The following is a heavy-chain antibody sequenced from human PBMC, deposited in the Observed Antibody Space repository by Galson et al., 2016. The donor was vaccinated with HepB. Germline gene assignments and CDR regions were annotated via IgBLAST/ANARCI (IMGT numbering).Heavy chain of an antibody. CDR3: AKEPRDSFMAKYGMDV. Sequence: SLRLSCAASGFTFSSYAMSWVRQAPGKGLEWVSVISGRGGSTYYADSVKGRFTISRDNSKNTLYLQMNSLRAEDTAVYYCAKEPRDSFMAKYGMDVWGQGTTVSGSS. J-gene: IGHJ6*02. V-gene: IGHV3-23*01. CDR1: GFTFSSYA. D-gene: IGHD2/OR15-2a*01. CDR2: ISGRGGST.